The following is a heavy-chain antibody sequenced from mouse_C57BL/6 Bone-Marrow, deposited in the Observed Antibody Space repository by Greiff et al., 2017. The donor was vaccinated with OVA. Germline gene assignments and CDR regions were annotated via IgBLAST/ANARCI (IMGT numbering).Heavy chain of an antibody. J-gene: IGHJ4*01. CDR1: GYTFTDYY. Sequence: EVQLQQSGPELVKPGASVKISCKASGYTFTDYYMNWVKQSHGKSLEWIGDINPNNGGTSYNQKFKGKATLTVDKSSSTAYMELRSLTSEDSAVYYCARRVITTVVDAMDYWGQGTSVTVSS. CDR3: ARRVITTVVDAMDY. V-gene: IGHV1-26*01. D-gene: IGHD1-1*01. CDR2: INPNNGGT.